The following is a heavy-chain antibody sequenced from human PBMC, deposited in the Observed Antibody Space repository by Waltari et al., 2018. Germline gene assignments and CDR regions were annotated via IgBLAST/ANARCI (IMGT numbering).Heavy chain of an antibody. V-gene: IGHV1-69*15. CDR2: KLPSCGTA. Sequence: QVQLVQSGAEVKKPGSSVKVSCKASGGTFSSYAISWGRQAPGQGLEWMGRKLPSCGTASNAQKCQGRVRSTADESTSTAYMELSSLRSEDTAVYYCARDGMDVWGQGTTVTVSS. J-gene: IGHJ6*02. CDR1: GGTFSSYA. CDR3: ARDGMDV.